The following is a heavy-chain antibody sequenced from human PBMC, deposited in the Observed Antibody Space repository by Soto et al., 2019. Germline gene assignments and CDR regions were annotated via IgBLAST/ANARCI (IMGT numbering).Heavy chain of an antibody. CDR2: IIPISETT. J-gene: IGHJ6*02. CDR1: GGTFSSLD. V-gene: IGHV1-69*06. D-gene: IGHD3-22*01. CDR3: ARALLSHSYDSGGYDSYFHAMDV. Sequence: SVKVSCKASGGTFSSLDINWVRQAPGQGLEWMGGIIPISETTNYAQIFQGRVSIVADKSTSTAYMELSRLRSEDTAVYYCARALLSHSYDSGGYDSYFHAMDVWGQGTPVTVS.